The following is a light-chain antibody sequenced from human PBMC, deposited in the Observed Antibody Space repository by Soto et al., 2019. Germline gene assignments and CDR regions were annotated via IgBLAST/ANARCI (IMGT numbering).Light chain of an antibody. V-gene: IGKV3-11*01. J-gene: IGKJ5*01. CDR2: DAS. CDR3: QQRSNWPPIT. Sequence: EIVLTQSPATLSLSPGERATLSCRASQSVSSYLAWYQQKPDQAPRLLIYDASNRATGIPARFSGSGSGTDFTLTISSLEPEDFAVYYCQQRSNWPPITFGQGTRLEI. CDR1: QSVSSY.